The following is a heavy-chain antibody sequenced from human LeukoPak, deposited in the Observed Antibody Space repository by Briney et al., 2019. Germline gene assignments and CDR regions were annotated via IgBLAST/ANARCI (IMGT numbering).Heavy chain of an antibody. V-gene: IGHV7-4-1*02. CDR2: INTNTGTP. D-gene: IGHD2-15*01. Sequence: ASVNVSCKVSGSTLTELSMHWVRQAPGQGLEWMGWINTNTGTPTYAQGFTGRFVFSLDTSVSTAYLQISSLKAEDTAVYYCARDPIVVVVAAYNWFDPWGQGTLVTVSS. J-gene: IGHJ5*02. CDR1: GSTLTELS. CDR3: ARDPIVVVVAAYNWFDP.